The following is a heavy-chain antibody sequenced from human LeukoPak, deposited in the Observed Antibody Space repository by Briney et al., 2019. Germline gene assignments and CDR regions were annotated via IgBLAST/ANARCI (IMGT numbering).Heavy chain of an antibody. Sequence: SVKVSCKASGGTFSSYAISWVRQAPGQGLEWMGRIIPIFGTANYAQKFQGRVTITTDESTSTAYMELSSLRSEDTAVYYCARSTHYYDSSGYYYVLDYWGQGTLVTVSS. CDR2: IIPIFGTA. V-gene: IGHV1-69*05. CDR1: GGTFSSYA. J-gene: IGHJ4*02. D-gene: IGHD3-22*01. CDR3: ARSTHYYDSSGYYYVLDY.